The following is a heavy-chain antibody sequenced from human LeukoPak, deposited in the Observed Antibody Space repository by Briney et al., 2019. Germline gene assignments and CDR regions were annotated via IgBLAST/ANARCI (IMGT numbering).Heavy chain of an antibody. CDR1: EFTFSSYA. CDR3: ARAGNAYGDLIDY. CDR2: ISFDGRLK. V-gene: IGHV3-30*04. Sequence: PGGSLRLSCGASEFTFSSYAMYWVRQAPGKGLEWVAVISFDGRLKHYADSVKGRFTISRDNSKNTLYLQMNSLRAEDTAVYYCARAGNAYGDLIDYWGQGTLVTVSS. D-gene: IGHD4-17*01. J-gene: IGHJ4*02.